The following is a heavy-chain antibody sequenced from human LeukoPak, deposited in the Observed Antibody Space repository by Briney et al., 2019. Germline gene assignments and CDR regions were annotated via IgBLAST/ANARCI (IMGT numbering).Heavy chain of an antibody. D-gene: IGHD4-11*01. J-gene: IGHJ4*02. V-gene: IGHV3-74*01. Sequence: GGSLRLSCAASEFIFSNYWMHWVRQAPGKRLVWVSRINSDGSFTSYADSVKGRFTISRDNAKNTLYLQMNSLRAEDTAVYYCTTRLQHHFDYWGQGTQVTVSS. CDR2: INSDGSFT. CDR3: TTRLQHHFDY. CDR1: EFIFSNYW.